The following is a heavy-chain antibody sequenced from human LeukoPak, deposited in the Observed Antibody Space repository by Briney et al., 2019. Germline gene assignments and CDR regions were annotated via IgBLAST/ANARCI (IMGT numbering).Heavy chain of an antibody. J-gene: IGHJ3*02. Sequence: SETLSLTCTVPGGSISSYYWSWIRQPPGKGLEWIGYIYYSGSTNYNPSRKSRVTISVDTSKNQFSLKLSSVTAADTAVYYCASDSYYDFWSGYYTLGAFDIWGQGTMVTVSS. CDR3: ASDSYYDFWSGYYTLGAFDI. CDR1: GGSISSYY. V-gene: IGHV4-59*01. CDR2: IYYSGST. D-gene: IGHD3-3*01.